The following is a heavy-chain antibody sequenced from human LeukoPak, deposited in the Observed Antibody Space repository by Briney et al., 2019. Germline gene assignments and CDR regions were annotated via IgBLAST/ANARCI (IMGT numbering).Heavy chain of an antibody. CDR2: INPRGGFT. J-gene: IGHJ4*02. D-gene: IGHD3-10*01. V-gene: IGHV1-46*01. Sequence: ASVKVSCKASGNTFTSYYMHWVRQAPGQGLEWMGIINPRGGFTSYAQKFQGRVTMTRDTSKNQFSLKLSSVTAADTAVYYCARLGYYGSGSSLLHWGQGTLVTVSS. CDR1: GNTFTSYY. CDR3: ARLGYYGSGSSLLH.